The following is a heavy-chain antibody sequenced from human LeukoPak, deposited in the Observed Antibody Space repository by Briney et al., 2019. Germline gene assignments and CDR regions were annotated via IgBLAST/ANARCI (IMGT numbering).Heavy chain of an antibody. J-gene: IGHJ4*02. Sequence: SVKVSCKASGGTFSSYAISWVRQAPGQGLEWMGGIIPIFGTANYAQKFQGRVTITADESTSTTYMELSSLRSEDTAVYYCARSYYDFWSGYYRSYFDYWGQGTLVTVSS. V-gene: IGHV1-69*13. CDR1: GGTFSSYA. CDR2: IIPIFGTA. D-gene: IGHD3-3*01. CDR3: ARSYYDFWSGYYRSYFDY.